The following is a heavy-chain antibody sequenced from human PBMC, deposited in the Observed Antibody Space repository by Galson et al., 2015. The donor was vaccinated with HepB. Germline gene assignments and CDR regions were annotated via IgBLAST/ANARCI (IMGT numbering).Heavy chain of an antibody. V-gene: IGHV1-69*13. Sequence: SVKVSCKASGYTFNNFAVCWVRQAPGQGLEWMGWLVPQSDPASYAQKFQGRVTITADESATTSYMELSSLRAEDTAVYYCATVKNSGCEGPMWGQGTLVRVSA. CDR2: LVPQSDPA. J-gene: IGHJ3*01. CDR1: GYTFNNFA. D-gene: IGHD3-22*01. CDR3: ATVKNSGCEGPM.